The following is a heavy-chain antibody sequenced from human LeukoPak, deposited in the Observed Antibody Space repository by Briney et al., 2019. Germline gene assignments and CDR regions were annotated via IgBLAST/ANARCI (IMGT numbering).Heavy chain of an antibody. Sequence: SETLSLTCAVYGGSFSGYYWSWIRQPPGKGLEWIGEINHSGSTNYNPSLKSRVTISVDTSKNQFSLKLSSVTAADTAVYYCARRRSYSYGNFDYWGQGTLVTVSS. CDR3: ARRRSYSYGNFDY. CDR2: INHSGST. D-gene: IGHD5-18*01. V-gene: IGHV4-34*01. J-gene: IGHJ4*02. CDR1: GGSFSGYY.